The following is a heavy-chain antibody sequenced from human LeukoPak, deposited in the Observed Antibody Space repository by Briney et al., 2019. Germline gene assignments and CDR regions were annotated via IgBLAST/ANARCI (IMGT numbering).Heavy chain of an antibody. CDR2: IWYDGSNK. V-gene: IGHV3-33*01. CDR1: GFTFSSYG. Sequence: GGSLRLSCAASGFTFSSYGMHWDRQAPGKGLEWVAVIWYDGSNKYYADSVKGRFTISRDNSKNTLYLQMNSLRAEDTAVYYCARARGIAAAGPDYWGQGTLVTVSS. CDR3: ARARGIAAAGPDY. D-gene: IGHD6-13*01. J-gene: IGHJ4*02.